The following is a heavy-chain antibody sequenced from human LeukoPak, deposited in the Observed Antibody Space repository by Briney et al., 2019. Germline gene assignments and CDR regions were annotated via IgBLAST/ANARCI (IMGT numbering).Heavy chain of an antibody. CDR3: VKRPDRNIAGPNYMDV. CDR2: ISIGSRYI. Sequence: PGGSLRLSCAAYGFTFSCYSMNWVRQAPGQGLEWVSSISIGSRYIYYADSVKGRFTISRDDSKNTLYLEMSSLRAEDTAIYYCVKRPDRNIAGPNYMDVWGKGTTVTISS. V-gene: IGHV3-21*04. J-gene: IGHJ6*03. D-gene: IGHD6-13*01. CDR1: GFTFSCYS.